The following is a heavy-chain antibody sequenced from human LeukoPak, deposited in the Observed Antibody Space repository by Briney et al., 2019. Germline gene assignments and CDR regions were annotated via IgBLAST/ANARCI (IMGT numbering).Heavy chain of an antibody. V-gene: IGHV1-18*01. CDR1: GYTFSSYG. CDR3: ARDYTPIGYYYGMDV. Sequence: ASVKVSCKASGYTFSSYGISWVRQAPGQGLEWMGWISSYNGNTNYAQKFQGRVTMTTDTTTSTAYMELRSLRSDDTAVYYCARDYTPIGYYYGMDVWGQGTTVTVSS. D-gene: IGHD2-15*01. CDR2: ISSYNGNT. J-gene: IGHJ6*02.